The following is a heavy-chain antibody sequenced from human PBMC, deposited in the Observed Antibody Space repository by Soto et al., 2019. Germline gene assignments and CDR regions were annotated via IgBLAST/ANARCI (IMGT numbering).Heavy chain of an antibody. CDR1: GGSFSPFY. V-gene: IGHV4-34*01. CDR2: INHSGST. Sequence: QVQLQQWGAGLLKPSATLSLTCAVYGGSFSPFYWSWIRQPPGKGLEWIGEINHSGSTNYNPSLKSRVTISVDTSKNQFSLKLSSVTDADTAMYYCARGRDYWGQGTLVTVSS. CDR3: ARGRDY. J-gene: IGHJ4*02.